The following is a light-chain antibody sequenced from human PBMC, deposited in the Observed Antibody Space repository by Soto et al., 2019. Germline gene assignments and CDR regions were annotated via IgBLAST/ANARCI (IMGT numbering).Light chain of an antibody. V-gene: IGLV4-69*01. J-gene: IGLJ2*01. Sequence: QPVLTQSPSASASLGASVRLACTLSSGDTTYALAWHQRQPEKGPRFLMRLTRDGSQTKGDGIPDRFSGSSSGAGRYLSNSSLQSEDEADYYCQTWDSGIQVFGGGTKLTVL. CDR3: QTWDSGIQV. CDR2: LTRDGSQ. CDR1: SGDTTYA.